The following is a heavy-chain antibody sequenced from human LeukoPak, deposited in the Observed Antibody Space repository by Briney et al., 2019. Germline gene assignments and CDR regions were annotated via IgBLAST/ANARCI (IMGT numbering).Heavy chain of an antibody. D-gene: IGHD5-18*01. V-gene: IGHV1-46*01. CDR2: INPRGGST. CDR1: GYTFSDYN. J-gene: IGHJ4*02. CDR3: ARKRTDSYIRYYFDF. Sequence: ASVKDSSKESGYTFSDYNGYWVRQAPGQGLEWMGVINPRGGSTTYAQNFQGRVTMTRDTSTSTIYMELSSLTYEDTAVYYCARKRTDSYIRYYFDFWGQGNLVTVSS.